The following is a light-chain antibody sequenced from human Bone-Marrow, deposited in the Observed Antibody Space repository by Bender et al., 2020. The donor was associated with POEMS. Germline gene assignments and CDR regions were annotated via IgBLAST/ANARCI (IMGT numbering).Light chain of an antibody. V-gene: IGLV3-21*01. CDR3: QTWDGSTVI. CDR2: QDI. CDR1: KIGGKS. J-gene: IGLJ2*01. Sequence: YVLTQPPSVSVAPGKTARITCGGIKIGGKSVHWYQQKSGQSPAVVMYQDIKRPSGIPERFSGSNSGNTATLTIGGTQAMDEADYYCQTWDGSTVIFGGGTKLTVL.